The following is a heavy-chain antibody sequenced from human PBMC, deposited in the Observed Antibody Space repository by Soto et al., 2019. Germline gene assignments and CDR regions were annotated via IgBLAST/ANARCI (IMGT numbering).Heavy chain of an antibody. V-gene: IGHV4-59*01. CDR2: IYYSGST. Sequence: SETLSLTCTVSGGSISSYYWIWIRQPPGKGLEWIGYIYYSGSTNYNPSLKSRVTISVDTSKNQFSLKLSSVTAADTAVYYCARETNGELAVEEAFDIWGQATMVTVSS. CDR1: GGSISSYY. CDR3: ARETNGELAVEEAFDI. J-gene: IGHJ3*02. D-gene: IGHD6-19*01.